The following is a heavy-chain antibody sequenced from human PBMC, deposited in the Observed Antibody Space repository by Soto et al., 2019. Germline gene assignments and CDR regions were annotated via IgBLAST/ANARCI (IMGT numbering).Heavy chain of an antibody. CDR3: ARGWRKYGGNSAPFDY. D-gene: IGHD2-21*02. J-gene: IGHJ4*02. CDR1: GYTFTGYY. V-gene: IGHV1-2*04. Sequence: QVQLVQSGAEVKKPGASVKVSCKASGYTFTGYYMHWVRQAPGQGLEWMGWINPNSGGTNYAQKFQGWVTMTRDTSISKAYMELSRLRSDDTAVYYCARGWRKYGGNSAPFDYWGQGTLVTVSS. CDR2: INPNSGGT.